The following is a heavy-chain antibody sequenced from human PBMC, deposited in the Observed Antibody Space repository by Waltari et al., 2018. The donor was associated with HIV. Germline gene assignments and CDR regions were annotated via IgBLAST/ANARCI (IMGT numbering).Heavy chain of an antibody. D-gene: IGHD1-26*01. CDR1: GFSVSSHY. CDR2: IYGDEIT. CDR3: ARDIAVLLSGSDFDYYGMDV. Sequence: EVQLVQAGGGMVQPGGSLRRSCAASGFSVSSHYMAWVRQVPGQGLEWLSLIYGDEITDYADSVKGRFTVSRDNSKNTRLLQMNSRTPADTAVYHCARDIAVLLSGSDFDYYGMDVWGQGTTVSVSS. J-gene: IGHJ6*02. V-gene: IGHV3-66*02.